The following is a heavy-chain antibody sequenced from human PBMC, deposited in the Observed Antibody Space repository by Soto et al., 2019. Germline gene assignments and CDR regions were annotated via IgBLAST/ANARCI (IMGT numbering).Heavy chain of an antibody. V-gene: IGHV3-23*01. CDR2: ISGSGLST. CDR3: AKDRLGATGYFDY. D-gene: IGHD1-26*01. Sequence: LRLSCAASGFAFSTYAMSWVRQAPGKGLEWVSTISGSGLSTYYADSMKGRFTISRDNSKNTLYLQGNSLRAEDTAVYYCAKDRLGATGYFDYWGQGALVTVSS. J-gene: IGHJ4*02. CDR1: GFAFSTYA.